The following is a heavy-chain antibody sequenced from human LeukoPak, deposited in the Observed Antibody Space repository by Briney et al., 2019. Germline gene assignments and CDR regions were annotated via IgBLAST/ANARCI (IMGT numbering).Heavy chain of an antibody. Sequence: PGGSLRLFCAASGFTFSSYRMHWVRQAPGKGLEWVSYISSSSSTIYYADSVKGRFTISRDNAKNSLFLQMNSLRAEDTAIYYCARNDYGDVHPVYWRQGTLVTVSS. D-gene: IGHD4-17*01. CDR3: ARNDYGDVHPVY. CDR1: GFTFSSYR. CDR2: ISSSSSTI. J-gene: IGHJ4*02. V-gene: IGHV3-48*01.